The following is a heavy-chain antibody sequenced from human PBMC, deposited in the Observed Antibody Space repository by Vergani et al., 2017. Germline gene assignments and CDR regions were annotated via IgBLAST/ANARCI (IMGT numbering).Heavy chain of an antibody. CDR3: ASPDPNVYGDYGRFDY. D-gene: IGHD4-17*01. Sequence: QVQLQQWGAGLLKPSETLSLTCAVYGGSFSGYYWSWIRQPPGKGLEWIGEINHSGSTNYNPSLKSRVTISVDTSKNQFSLKLSSVTAADTAVYYCASPDPNVYGDYGRFDYWGQGTLVTVSS. CDR1: GGSFSGYY. V-gene: IGHV4-34*01. CDR2: INHSGST. J-gene: IGHJ4*02.